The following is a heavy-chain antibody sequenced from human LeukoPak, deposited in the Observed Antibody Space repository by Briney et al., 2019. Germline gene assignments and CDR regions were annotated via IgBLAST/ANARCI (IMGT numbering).Heavy chain of an antibody. CDR1: GFTFRSHA. CDR2: IYENGGTT. J-gene: IGHJ4*02. V-gene: IGHV3-23*01. CDR3: AKVGWQWNFDY. Sequence: PGGSLRLSCVGSGFTFRSHAMSWVRQAPEKGLEFVSGIYENGGTTYYADSVKGRFSISRDNSKNTLYLQMDSLRGEDTAVYYCAKVGWQWNFDYWGQGTLVTVSS. D-gene: IGHD6-19*01.